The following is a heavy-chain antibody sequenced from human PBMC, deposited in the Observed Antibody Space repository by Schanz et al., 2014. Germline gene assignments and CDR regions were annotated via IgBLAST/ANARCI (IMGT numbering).Heavy chain of an antibody. Sequence: EVQLVESGGGVVQPGGSLRLSCAASGFSFSTYWMSWVRQDPGKGLVWVARINSVGSNTDYADSVKGRFTISRDNAKNTLYLQMNSLRAEDTAVYYCARKMKLGVYGGKGHDSLDIWGQGTMVTVSS. CDR1: GFSFSTYW. J-gene: IGHJ3*02. CDR2: INSVGSNT. CDR3: ARKMKLGVYGGKGHDSLDI. V-gene: IGHV3-74*02. D-gene: IGHD4-17*01.